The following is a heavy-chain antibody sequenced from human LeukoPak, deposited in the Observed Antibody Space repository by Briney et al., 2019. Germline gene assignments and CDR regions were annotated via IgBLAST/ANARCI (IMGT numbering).Heavy chain of an antibody. J-gene: IGHJ6*02. D-gene: IGHD6-13*01. CDR2: IKQDGSEK. Sequence: PGGSLRLSCAASGFTFSSYWMSWVRQAPGKGLEWVANIKQDGSEKYYVDSVKGRFTISRDNAKNSLYLKMNSLRAEDTAVYYCAREQYSSSWYESTDYYYGMDVWGQGTTVTVSS. V-gene: IGHV3-7*01. CDR3: AREQYSSSWYESTDYYYGMDV. CDR1: GFTFSSYW.